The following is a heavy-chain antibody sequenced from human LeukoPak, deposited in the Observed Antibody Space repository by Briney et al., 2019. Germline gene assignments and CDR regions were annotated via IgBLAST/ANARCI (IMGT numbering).Heavy chain of an antibody. CDR2: IDYSGGDT. J-gene: IGHJ4*02. D-gene: IGHD3-10*01. CDR3: TTRGYYGSGSKPPEYYFDY. Sequence: GGSLRLSCTASGFTLSSYEMSWIRQAPGKGLEWVSSIDYSGGDTHYADSVKGRFTISRDNSKNTLYLQLSSLRGDDTAVYYCTTRGYYGSGSKPPEYYFDYWGQGTLVTVSS. CDR1: GFTLSSYE. V-gene: IGHV3-23*01.